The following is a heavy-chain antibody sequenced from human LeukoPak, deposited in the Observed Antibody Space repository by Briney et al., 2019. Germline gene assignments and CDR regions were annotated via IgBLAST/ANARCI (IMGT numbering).Heavy chain of an antibody. CDR3: ARQGSYYYGSGTYYNGHFDY. CDR2: VNHSGST. D-gene: IGHD3-10*01. CDR1: GESFSGYY. J-gene: IGHJ4*02. Sequence: SETLSLTCTVYGESFSGYYCTWIRQPPGKGLEWIAEVNHSGSTYYNPSLKSRVTISVDTAKNQFSLKLTSVTAADTAVYYCARQGSYYYGSGTYYNGHFDYWAQGTLVTVSS. V-gene: IGHV4-34*01.